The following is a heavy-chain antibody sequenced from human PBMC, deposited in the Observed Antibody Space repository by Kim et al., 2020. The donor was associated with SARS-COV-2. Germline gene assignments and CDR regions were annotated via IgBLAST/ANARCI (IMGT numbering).Heavy chain of an antibody. Sequence: GGSLRLSCAASGFTFDDYAMHWVRQAPGKGLEWVSGISWNSGSIGYADSVKGRFTISRDNAKNSLYLQMNSLRAEDTALYYCSRQGGRYSGFVRYYYMDVWGKGTTVTVSS. CDR1: GFTFDDYA. D-gene: IGHD1-26*01. J-gene: IGHJ6*03. CDR3: SRQGGRYSGFVRYYYMDV. V-gene: IGHV3-9*01. CDR2: ISWNSGSI.